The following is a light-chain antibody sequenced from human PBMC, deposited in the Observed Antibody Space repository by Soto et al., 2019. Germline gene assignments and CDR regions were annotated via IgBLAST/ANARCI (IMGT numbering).Light chain of an antibody. CDR3: QQYNSSPWT. CDR2: DVS. CDR1: QRISYW. V-gene: IGKV1-5*01. Sequence: DIQRTQSPSTLPASVGDRVTITCRASQRISYWFACYQQKPGKAPKFLIYDVSSLESGVPSRFSGSGSGTEFTLTICSLQPDDFATYYCQQYNSSPWTFGQGTKVDI. J-gene: IGKJ1*01.